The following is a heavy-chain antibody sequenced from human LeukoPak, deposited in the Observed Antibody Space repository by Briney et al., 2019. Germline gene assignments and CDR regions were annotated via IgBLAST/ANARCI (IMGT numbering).Heavy chain of an antibody. J-gene: IGHJ4*02. CDR1: GFTFDDYA. CDR2: ISGDGGST. V-gene: IGHV3-43*02. CDR3: AKLSGKSSFDY. Sequence: GGSLRLSCAASGFTFDDYAMHWSGQAPGKGLKWVSLISGDGGSTYYADSVKGRFTISRDNSKNSLYLQMNSLRTEDTALYYCAKLSGKSSFDYWGQGTLVTVSS. D-gene: IGHD3-10*01.